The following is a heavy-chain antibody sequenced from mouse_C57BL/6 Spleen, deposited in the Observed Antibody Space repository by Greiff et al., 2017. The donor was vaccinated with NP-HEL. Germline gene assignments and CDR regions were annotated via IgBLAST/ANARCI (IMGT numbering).Heavy chain of an antibody. Sequence: EVKVVESGEGLVKPGGSLKLSCAASGFTFSSYAMSWVRQTPEKRLEWVAYISSGGDYIYYADTVKGRFTISRDNARNTLYLQMSSLKSEDTAMYYCTRDPSYYDGFAYWGQGTLVTVSA. CDR2: ISSGGDYI. J-gene: IGHJ3*01. V-gene: IGHV5-9-1*02. CDR1: GFTFSSYA. D-gene: IGHD1-1*01. CDR3: TRDPSYYDGFAY.